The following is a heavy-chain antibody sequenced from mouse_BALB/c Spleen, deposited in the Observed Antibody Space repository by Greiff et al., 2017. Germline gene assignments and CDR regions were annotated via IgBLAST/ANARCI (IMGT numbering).Heavy chain of an antibody. CDR1: GFSLTSYG. V-gene: IGHV2-9*02. Sequence: QVQLKESGPGLVAPSQSLSITCTVSGFSLTSYGVHWVRQPPGKGLEWLGVIWAGGSTNYNSALMSRLSISKDNSKSQVFLKMNSLQTDDTAMYYCARESQTGKGFAYWGQGTLVTVSA. J-gene: IGHJ3*01. CDR2: IWAGGST. CDR3: ARESQTGKGFAY.